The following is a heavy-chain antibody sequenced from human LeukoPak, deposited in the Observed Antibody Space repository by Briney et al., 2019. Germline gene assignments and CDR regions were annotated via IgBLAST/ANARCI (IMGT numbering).Heavy chain of an antibody. CDR3: ARDRDWAFDI. V-gene: IGHV3-48*01. D-gene: IGHD3/OR15-3a*01. CDR1: GFIFTDYS. Sequence: GGSLRLSCAASGFIFTDYSMNWVRQAPGKGLEWISYIGSRSSSISYADSVKGRFTISRDNSQNSLYLQMNSLRADDTAVYFCARDRDWAFDIWGQGTTVTASS. J-gene: IGHJ3*02. CDR2: IGSRSSSI.